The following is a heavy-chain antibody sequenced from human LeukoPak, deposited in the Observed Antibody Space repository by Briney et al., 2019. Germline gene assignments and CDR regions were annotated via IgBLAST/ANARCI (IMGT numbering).Heavy chain of an antibody. J-gene: IGHJ4*02. CDR2: VSSNGST. D-gene: IGHD2-21*02. V-gene: IGHV4-61*02. CDR1: GGSISSGPYY. Sequence: SETLSLTCSVSGGSISSGPYYWNWIRQSAGKGLEWIGRVSSNGSTNYNPSLKSRVTISVDTSKNQFSLKLSSVTAADTAVYYCARGCCGGDCYLVYYFDYWGQGTLVTVSS. CDR3: ARGCCGGDCYLVYYFDY.